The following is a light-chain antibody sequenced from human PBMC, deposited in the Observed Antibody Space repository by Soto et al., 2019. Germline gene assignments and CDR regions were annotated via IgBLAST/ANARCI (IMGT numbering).Light chain of an antibody. J-gene: IGLJ1*01. Sequence: QSALTQPASVSGSPGQSITISCTGTSSDVGGYNYASWYQQHPGKAPKLMIYDVSYRPSGVSNRFSASKSGNTASLTISGLQPEDEADYYCSSYTTNSIDVFGTGTKLTVL. CDR3: SSYTTNSIDV. V-gene: IGLV2-14*01. CDR2: DVS. CDR1: SSDVGGYNY.